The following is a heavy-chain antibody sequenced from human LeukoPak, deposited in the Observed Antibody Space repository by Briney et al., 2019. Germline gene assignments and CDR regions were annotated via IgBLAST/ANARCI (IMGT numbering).Heavy chain of an antibody. CDR2: ISSSSTYT. V-gene: IGHV3-21*06. J-gene: IGHJ3*02. Sequence: GGSLRLSCAASGFTFSSYPMNWVRQAPGKGLEWVSSISSSSTYTFYADSVKGRFTISRDNAKNSLYLQMNSLRAEDAAVYYCAREAAFDMWGQGTMVTVSS. CDR3: AREAAFDM. CDR1: GFTFSSYP.